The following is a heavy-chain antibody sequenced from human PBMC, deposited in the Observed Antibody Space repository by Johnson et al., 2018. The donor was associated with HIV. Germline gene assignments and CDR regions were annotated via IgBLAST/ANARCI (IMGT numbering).Heavy chain of an antibody. Sequence: VQLVESGGGLVQPGESLRLSCAASGFTFRSYWMSWVRQAPGKGLEWVANINQDGSAKYYVDSVKGRFTISRDNAEKSLFLQMNSLTAEDTAVYYCATNGHDYVWGSYRPGVDAFDIWGQGTMVTVSS. V-gene: IGHV3-7*01. D-gene: IGHD3-16*02. CDR3: ATNGHDYVWGSYRPGVDAFDI. J-gene: IGHJ3*02. CDR1: GFTFRSYW. CDR2: INQDGSAK.